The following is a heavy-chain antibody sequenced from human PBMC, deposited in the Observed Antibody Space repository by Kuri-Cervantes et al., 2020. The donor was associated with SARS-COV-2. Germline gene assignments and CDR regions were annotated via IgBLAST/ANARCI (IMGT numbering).Heavy chain of an antibody. V-gene: IGHV4-31*03. CDR1: GGSISSGGYY. J-gene: IGHJ3*02. Sequence: SETLSLTCTVSGGSISSGGYYWSWIRQHPGKGLEWIGYIYYSGSTYYNPSLKGRITISVDTSKNQFSLKLSSVTAADTAVYYCAREAYCSGGSCYFALDAFDIWGQGTMVTVSS. CDR3: AREAYCSGGSCYFALDAFDI. CDR2: IYYSGST. D-gene: IGHD2-15*01.